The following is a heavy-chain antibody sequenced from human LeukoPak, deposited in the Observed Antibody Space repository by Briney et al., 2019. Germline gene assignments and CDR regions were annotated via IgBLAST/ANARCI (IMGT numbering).Heavy chain of an antibody. Sequence: GRSLRLSCAASGFTFSSCAMHWVRQAPGKGLEWVAVISYDGSNKYYADSVKGRFTISRDNSKNTLYLQMNSLRAEDTAVYYCARDQSPDYGDYEPLGYWGQGTLVTVSS. CDR1: GFTFSSCA. CDR2: ISYDGSNK. CDR3: ARDQSPDYGDYEPLGY. V-gene: IGHV3-30-3*01. D-gene: IGHD4-17*01. J-gene: IGHJ4*02.